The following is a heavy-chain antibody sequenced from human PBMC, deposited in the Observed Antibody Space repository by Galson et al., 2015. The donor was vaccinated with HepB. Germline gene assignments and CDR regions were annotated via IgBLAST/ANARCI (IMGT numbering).Heavy chain of an antibody. V-gene: IGHV3-21*01. CDR1: GFTFSSYS. J-gene: IGHJ3*02. D-gene: IGHD1-26*01. Sequence: SLRLSCAASGFTFSSYSMNWVRQAPGKGLEWVSSISSSSSYIYYADSVKGRFTISRDNAKNSLYLQMNSLRAEDTAVYYCARARIVGATGTAFDIWGQGTMVTVSS. CDR3: ARARIVGATGTAFDI. CDR2: ISSSSSYI.